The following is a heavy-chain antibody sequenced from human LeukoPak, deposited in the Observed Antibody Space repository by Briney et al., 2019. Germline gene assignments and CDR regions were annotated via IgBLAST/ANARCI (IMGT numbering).Heavy chain of an antibody. CDR1: GGSISSSSYY. V-gene: IGHV4-39*07. CDR2: IYYSGST. J-gene: IGHJ4*02. Sequence: SETLSLTCTVSGGSISSSSYYWGWIRQPPGKGLEWIGSIYYSGSTYYNPSLKSRVTISVDTSKNQFSLKLSSVTAADTAVYYCARRDGSGPWDYWGQGTLVTVSS. D-gene: IGHD3-10*01. CDR3: ARRDGSGPWDY.